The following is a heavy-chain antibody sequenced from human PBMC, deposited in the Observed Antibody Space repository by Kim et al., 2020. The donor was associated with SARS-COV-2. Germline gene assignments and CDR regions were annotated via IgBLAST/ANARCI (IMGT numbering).Heavy chain of an antibody. V-gene: IGHV4-61*01. J-gene: IGHJ4*01. CDR1: GGSVSSGSYY. Sequence: SETLSLTCTVSGGSVSSGSYYWSWIRQPPGKGLEWIGYIYYSGSTNYNPSLKSRVTISVDTSKNQFSLKLSSVTAADTAVYYCARDPAMGGYFDYWGQGT. CDR3: ARDPAMGGYFDY. D-gene: IGHD5-18*01. CDR2: IYYSGST.